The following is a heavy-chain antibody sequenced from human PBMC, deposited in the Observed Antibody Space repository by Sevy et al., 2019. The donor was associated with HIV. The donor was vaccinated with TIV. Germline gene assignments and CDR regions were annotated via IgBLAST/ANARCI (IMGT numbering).Heavy chain of an antibody. J-gene: IGHJ4*02. CDR2: ISYDGSNK. V-gene: IGHV3-30*18. CDR1: GFTFSSYG. CDR3: AKDSDDSSVNYFDY. Sequence: GGSLGLSCAASGFTFSSYGMHWVRQAPGKGLEWVAVISYDGSNKYYADSVKGRFTISRDNSKNTLYLQMNSLRAEDTAVYYCAKDSDDSSVNYFDYWGQGTLVTVSS. D-gene: IGHD3-22*01.